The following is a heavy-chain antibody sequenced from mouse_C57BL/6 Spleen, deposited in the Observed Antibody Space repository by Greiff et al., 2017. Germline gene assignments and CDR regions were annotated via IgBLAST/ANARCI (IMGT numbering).Heavy chain of an antibody. CDR2: IYPGDGDT. CDR1: GYAFSSSW. Sequence: QVQLQQSGPELVKPGASVKISCKASGYAFSSSWMNWVKQRPGKGLEWIGRIYPGDGDTNYNGKFKGKATLTADKSSSTAYMQLSSLTSEDSAVYFCARYYYDYGDFDYWGQGTTLTVSS. CDR3: ARYYYDYGDFDY. J-gene: IGHJ2*01. D-gene: IGHD2-4*01. V-gene: IGHV1-82*01.